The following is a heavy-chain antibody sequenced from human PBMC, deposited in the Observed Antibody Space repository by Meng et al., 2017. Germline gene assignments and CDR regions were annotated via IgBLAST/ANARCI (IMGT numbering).Heavy chain of an antibody. Sequence: SETLSLTCTVSGYSISSGYYWGWIRQPPGKGLEWIGYIYYSGSTNYNPSLKSRVTISVDTSKNQFSLKLSSVTAADTAVYYCVRDRGGYSYGFLYYFDYWGQGTLVTVSS. CDR1: GYSISSGYY. CDR2: IYYSGST. V-gene: IGHV4-61*01. CDR3: VRDRGGYSYGFLYYFDY. J-gene: IGHJ4*02. D-gene: IGHD5-18*01.